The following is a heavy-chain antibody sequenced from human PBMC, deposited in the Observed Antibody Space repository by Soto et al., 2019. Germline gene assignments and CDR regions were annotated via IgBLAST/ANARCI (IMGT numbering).Heavy chain of an antibody. CDR1: GITFSNYV. J-gene: IGHJ4*02. CDR3: AKSLNEEEAFCSGGSCFAFDY. Sequence: EVHLLESGGDLVQPGGPLRLSCAASGITFSNYVMSWVRQAPGKGLEWVSIIVGSGGSTYYADSVKGRFTISRDNSKNPLYLQMNSLRAEDTAIYYCAKSLNEEEAFCSGGSCFAFDYWGQGTLVTVSS. V-gene: IGHV3-23*01. D-gene: IGHD2-15*01. CDR2: IVGSGGST.